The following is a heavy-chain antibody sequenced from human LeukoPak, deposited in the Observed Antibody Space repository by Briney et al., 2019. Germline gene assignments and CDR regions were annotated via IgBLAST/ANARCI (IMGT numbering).Heavy chain of an antibody. CDR2: INHSGST. V-gene: IGHV4-34*01. CDR1: GGSFGGHY. J-gene: IGHJ6*03. CDR3: ARANIAVRRSYSYMDV. D-gene: IGHD6-6*01. Sequence: SETLSLTCAVYGGSFGGHYWSWIRQPPGKGLEWIGEINHSGSTNYNPSLKSRVTLSVDSSKNQFSLKLSSVTAADTAVYYCARANIAVRRSYSYMDVWGKGSPVTVS.